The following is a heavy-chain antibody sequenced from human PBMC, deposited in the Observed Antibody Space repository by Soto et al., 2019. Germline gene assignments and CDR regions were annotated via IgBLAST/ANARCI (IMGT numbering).Heavy chain of an antibody. D-gene: IGHD3-9*01. Sequence: PSETLSLTCAVSGGSISSGTYSWGWIRQPPGKGLEWIGTFYHSGSTNYNPSLKSRVTISVDTSKIQFSLKLSSVTAADTAVYYCARRFYDILTGYYRFDYWGQGTLVTVSS. CDR1: GGSISSGTYS. J-gene: IGHJ4*02. CDR2: FYHSGST. V-gene: IGHV4-39*07. CDR3: ARRFYDILTGYYRFDY.